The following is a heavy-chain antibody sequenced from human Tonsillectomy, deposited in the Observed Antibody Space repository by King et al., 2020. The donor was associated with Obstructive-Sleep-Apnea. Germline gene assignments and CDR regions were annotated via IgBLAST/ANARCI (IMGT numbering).Heavy chain of an antibody. CDR3: ARVAARPGGIDY. J-gene: IGHJ4*02. D-gene: IGHD6-6*01. Sequence: QLQESGPGLVKPSETLSLTCTVSGGSISSSNYYWGWIRQPPGKGLEWIGTISYSGSTYYNPSLKSRVTISVDMSKNQFSLKVSSVTAADTAVYYCARVAARPGGIDYWGQGTLVTVSS. V-gene: IGHV4-39*07. CDR1: GGSISSSNYY. CDR2: ISYSGST.